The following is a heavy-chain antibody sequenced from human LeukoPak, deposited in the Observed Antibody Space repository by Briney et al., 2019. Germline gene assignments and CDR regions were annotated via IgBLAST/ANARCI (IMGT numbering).Heavy chain of an antibody. D-gene: IGHD2-21*02. CDR1: GITVNRNY. J-gene: IGHJ6*02. CDR3: ARYRVTYDMDV. V-gene: IGHV3-66*01. CDR2: IYSGGST. Sequence: GGSLRLCCAASGITVNRNYMSWVRQAPGKGLEWVSVIYSGGSTSYADSVKGRFTISRDNSMNTLYLQMNSLRAEDTAVYYCARYRVTYDMDVWGQGTTVTVSS.